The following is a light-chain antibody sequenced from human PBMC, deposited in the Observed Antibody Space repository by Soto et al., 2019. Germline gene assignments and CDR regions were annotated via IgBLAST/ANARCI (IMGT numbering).Light chain of an antibody. V-gene: IGKV3-11*01. CDR1: QSVSSY. CDR2: DAS. J-gene: IGKJ4*01. CDR3: QQRSNWPPILT. Sequence: EIVLTQSPATLSLSPGERATLSCRASQSVSSYLAWYHQKPGQAPRLLIYDASNRATGIPARFSGSGSGTAFTLTISSLEPADFAVYYCQQRSNWPPILTFGGGTKVEIK.